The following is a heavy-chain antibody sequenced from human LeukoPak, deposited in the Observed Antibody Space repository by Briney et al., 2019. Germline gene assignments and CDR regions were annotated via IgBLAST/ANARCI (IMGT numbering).Heavy chain of an antibody. CDR1: GYRFTTHW. J-gene: IGHJ5*02. D-gene: IGHD3-16*01. CDR2: IYPDDSNT. V-gene: IGHV5-51*01. CDR3: ARLEEDLTLGVAGYWFVP. Sequence: GESLMISCKGSGYRFTTHWIGWVRQMPGKGLEWMGIIYPDDSNTRYSPSFQGQVTLSADKSINTAYLQWSGLRASDTAMYYCARLEEDLTLGVAGYWFVPWGRGTLVTVS.